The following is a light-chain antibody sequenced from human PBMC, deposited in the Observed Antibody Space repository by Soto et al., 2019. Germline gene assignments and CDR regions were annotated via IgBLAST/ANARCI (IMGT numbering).Light chain of an antibody. CDR1: NIGSKL. CDR2: YDS. J-gene: IGLJ1*01. Sequence: SYELTQPPSVSVAPGKTASITCGGDNIGSKLVHWYRQKPGQAPMLVIFYDSDRPSGIAERFSGSNSGNTATLTISRVEGGDEAEYYCQVWDSSSDLYVFGTGTKLTVL. CDR3: QVWDSSSDLYV. V-gene: IGLV3-21*04.